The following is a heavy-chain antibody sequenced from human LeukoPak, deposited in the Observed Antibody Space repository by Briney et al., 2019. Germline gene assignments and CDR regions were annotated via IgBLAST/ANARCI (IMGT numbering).Heavy chain of an antibody. Sequence: SVKVSCKASGGTFGNYGITWVRQAPGQGLEWMGRIIPIFGIPNYAQKFLGRVTITADKSTSTAYMDLTGLRSEDTAVYYCARFIIKYYDSSDYYEPEYYFDYWGQGTLVTVSS. CDR2: IIPIFGIP. CDR3: ARFIIKYYDSSDYYEPEYYFDY. D-gene: IGHD3-22*01. CDR1: GGTFGNYG. V-gene: IGHV1-69*04. J-gene: IGHJ4*02.